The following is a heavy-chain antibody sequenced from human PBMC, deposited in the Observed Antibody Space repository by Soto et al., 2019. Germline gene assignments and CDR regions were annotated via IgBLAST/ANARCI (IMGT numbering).Heavy chain of an antibody. J-gene: IGHJ4*02. Sequence: VHLQQWGAGLLRPSETVSLTCTVSGESFGAYYWSWIRQSPGKGLEWIGEVYHSGDTKYNPSLKSRVTISEDPSKNQFSLRMTSMTAADTGVYYCARGFSNSVTTRFDSWGQGTLVTVSS. D-gene: IGHD4-17*01. CDR2: VYHSGDT. CDR1: GESFGAYY. CDR3: ARGFSNSVTTRFDS. V-gene: IGHV4-34*01.